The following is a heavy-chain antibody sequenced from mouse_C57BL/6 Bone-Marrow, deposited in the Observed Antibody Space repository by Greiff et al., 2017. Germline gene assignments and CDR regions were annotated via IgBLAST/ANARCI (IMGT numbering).Heavy chain of an antibody. Sequence: EVQLQQSGAELVRPGASVKLSCTASGFNIKDDYMHWVKQRPEQGLEWIGWIDPENGDTEYASKFQGKATITADTSSNTAYLQLSSLTSEDTAVXYCTTLPKNYWGQGTTLTVSS. J-gene: IGHJ2*01. CDR2: IDPENGDT. D-gene: IGHD2-1*01. CDR3: TTLPKNY. CDR1: GFNIKDDY. V-gene: IGHV14-4*01.